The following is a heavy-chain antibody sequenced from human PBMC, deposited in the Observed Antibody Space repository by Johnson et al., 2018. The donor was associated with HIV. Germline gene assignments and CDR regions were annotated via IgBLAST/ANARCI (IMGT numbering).Heavy chain of an antibody. CDR1: GFTFDDYG. Sequence: VQLVESGGGVVRPGGSLRLSCAAPGFTFDDYGMSWVRQAPGKGLEWVSGINWNGGSTGYADSVKGRFTISRDNAKNSLYLQMNSLRAEDTALSDCAKDLGVSKPDEWGTDYYELWNPYPVQDPRGVVGAFYIWGHGTMVTVSS. V-gene: IGHV3-20*01. CDR3: AKDLGVSKPDEWGTDYYELWNPYPVQDPRGVVGAFYI. J-gene: IGHJ3*02. CDR2: INWNGGST. D-gene: IGHD3-3*01.